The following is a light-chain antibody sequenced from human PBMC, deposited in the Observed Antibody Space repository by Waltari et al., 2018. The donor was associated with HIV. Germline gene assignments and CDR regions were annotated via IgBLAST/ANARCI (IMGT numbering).Light chain of an antibody. CDR2: GAS. CDR3: QHYSNWPPWT. CDR1: QRVGTN. J-gene: IGKJ1*01. V-gene: IGKV3-15*01. Sequence: EILMTQFPDTLSVSPGERVTLSCRASQRVGTNFAWYQQKPGQAPRLLISGASFTATYISDRFSGSGSGTDFTLTINSLQSEDFAVYYCQHYSNWPPWTFGPGTRVEMK.